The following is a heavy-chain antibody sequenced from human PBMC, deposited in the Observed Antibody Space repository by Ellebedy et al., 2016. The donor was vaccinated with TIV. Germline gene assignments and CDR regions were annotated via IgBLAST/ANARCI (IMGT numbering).Heavy chain of an antibody. V-gene: IGHV3-53*01. D-gene: IGHD4-17*01. Sequence: GESLKISCAASGFTVNNTYMSWVRQAPGKGLEWVSVIYSGGSTYYADSVKGRFTISRDNSKNTLYLQMNSLRAEDTAVYYCAGSPSTGYWGQGTLVTVSS. CDR3: AGSPSTGY. CDR1: GFTVNNTY. J-gene: IGHJ4*02. CDR2: IYSGGST.